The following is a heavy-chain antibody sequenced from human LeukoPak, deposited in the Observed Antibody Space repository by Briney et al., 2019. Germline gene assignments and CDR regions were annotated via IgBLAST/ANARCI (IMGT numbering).Heavy chain of an antibody. D-gene: IGHD3-10*01. J-gene: IGHJ4*02. CDR1: GFTVSSNY. Sequence: GGSLRLSCAASGFTVSSNYMSWVRQAPGKGLEWVSVIYSGGSTYYADSVKGRFTISRDNSKNTLYLQMNSLRAEDTAVYYCARAREAMVRGVRKGYYFDYWGQGTLVTVSS. V-gene: IGHV3-53*01. CDR3: ARAREAMVRGVRKGYYFDY. CDR2: IYSGGST.